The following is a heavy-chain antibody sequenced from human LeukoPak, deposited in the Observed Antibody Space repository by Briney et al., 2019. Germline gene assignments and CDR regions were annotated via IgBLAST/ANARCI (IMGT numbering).Heavy chain of an antibody. J-gene: IGHJ4*02. CDR2: INPRGGST. V-gene: IGHV1-46*01. CDR3: ARKRTDGYISYYFDY. Sequence: ASVKVSFKASGYTFIDYYMHWVRQAPGQGLEWMGIINPRGGSTTYAQNFQGRVTMTRDTSTSTLYMELSSLTYEDTAVYYCARKRTDGYISYYFDYWGQGTLVTVFS. D-gene: IGHD5-24*01. CDR1: GYTFIDYY.